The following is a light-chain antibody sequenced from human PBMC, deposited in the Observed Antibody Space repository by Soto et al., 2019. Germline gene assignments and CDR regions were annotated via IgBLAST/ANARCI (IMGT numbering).Light chain of an antibody. CDR1: QSVSSN. J-gene: IGKJ1*01. V-gene: IGKV3-15*01. CDR2: GAS. CDR3: QQYNNWPRT. Sequence: EIVLTQSPGTLSLSPGERAILSCRASQSVSSNLAWYQQKPGQAPRLLIYGASTRAIDIPARFSGSGSETEFTFTISSLQSEDFAVYYCQQYNNWPRTFGQGTKVDIK.